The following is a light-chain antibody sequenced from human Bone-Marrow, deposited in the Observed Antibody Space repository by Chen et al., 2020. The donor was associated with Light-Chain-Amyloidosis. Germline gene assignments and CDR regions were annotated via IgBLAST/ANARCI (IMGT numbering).Light chain of an antibody. CDR1: DLPTKY. CDR3: QSADSSGTYEVI. CDR2: RDT. J-gene: IGLJ2*01. V-gene: IGLV3-25*03. Sequence: SYELTQPPSVSVSPGQTARITCSGDDLPTKYAYWYQQKPGQAPVLVIHRDTERPSGISERFYGSSSGTTATLNISGVQAEDEADYHCQSADSSGTYEVIFGGGTKLTVL.